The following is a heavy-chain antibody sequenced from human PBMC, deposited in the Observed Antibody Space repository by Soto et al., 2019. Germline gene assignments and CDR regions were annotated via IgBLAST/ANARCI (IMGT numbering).Heavy chain of an antibody. J-gene: IGHJ4*02. CDR1: GYSFTGYY. D-gene: IGHD1-26*01. Sequence: ASVKVSCKASGYSFTGYYMHWVRQAPGQGLEWMGWINPNSGGTNYAQKFQGRVTMTRDTSISTAYMELSRLRSDDTAVYYCARGASGSYLGSGYWGQGTLVTVSS. CDR2: INPNSGGT. CDR3: ARGASGSYLGSGY. V-gene: IGHV1-2*02.